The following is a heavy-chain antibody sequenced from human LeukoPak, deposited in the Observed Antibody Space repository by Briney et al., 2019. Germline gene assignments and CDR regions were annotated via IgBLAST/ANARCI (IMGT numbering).Heavy chain of an antibody. V-gene: IGHV3-7*01. D-gene: IGHD1-14*01. CDR1: GFTFSGHG. CDR2: INQGGSDK. Sequence: TGGSLRLSCAASGFTFSGHGMSWVRQAPGKGLEWVANINQGGSDKYYVDSVKGRFTISRDNANNLLYLQMNSLRGEDTAVYYCTRDRSRAEDDWGQGTLVTVSS. J-gene: IGHJ4*02. CDR3: TRDRSRAEDD.